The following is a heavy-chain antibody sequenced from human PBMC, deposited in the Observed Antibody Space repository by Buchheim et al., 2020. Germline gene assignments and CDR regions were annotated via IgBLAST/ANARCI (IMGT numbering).Heavy chain of an antibody. D-gene: IGHD5-12*01. CDR1: GYTFTRYD. CDR3: ARCSILRGGYSGYDWTY. Sequence: QVQLVQSGAEVKKPGASVKVSCKAPGYTFTRYDINWVRQATGQGLEWMGWMNPNSGNTGYAQKFQGRVTMTRNTSISTAYMALSSLRSADTAVYYCARCSILRGGYSGYDWTYWGQGTL. V-gene: IGHV1-8*01. CDR2: MNPNSGNT. J-gene: IGHJ4*02.